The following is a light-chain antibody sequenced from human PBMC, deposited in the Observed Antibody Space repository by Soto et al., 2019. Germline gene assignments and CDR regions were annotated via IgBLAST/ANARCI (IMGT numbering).Light chain of an antibody. J-gene: IGKJ2*01. Sequence: EIVLTQSPGTLSLSPGERATLSCRASQSVSSSQLAWYQQKLGQPPRLLFYDASTRATGIPARFSGSGSGTDFTLIITSLEPEDFALDVCQQHVGPPFTFGQGTRLEI. CDR2: DAS. CDR1: QSVSSSQ. V-gene: IGKV3-20*01. CDR3: QQHVGPPFT.